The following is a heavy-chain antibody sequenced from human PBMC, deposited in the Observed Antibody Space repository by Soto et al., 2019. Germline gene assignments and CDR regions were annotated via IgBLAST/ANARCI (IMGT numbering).Heavy chain of an antibody. V-gene: IGHV4-59*01. J-gene: IGHJ5*02. CDR1: GGSISTYY. Sequence: PSETLSLTCTVSGGSISTYYWSWIRQPPGKGLEWIGYIYYSGTTNYNPSLKSRVTISVDTSKNQFSLKLNSVTAADTAVYYCARDRWFDPWGQGTLVTVSS. CDR2: IYYSGTT. CDR3: ARDRWFDP.